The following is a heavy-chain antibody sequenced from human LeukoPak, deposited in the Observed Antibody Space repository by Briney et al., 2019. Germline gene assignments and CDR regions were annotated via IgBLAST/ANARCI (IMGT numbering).Heavy chain of an antibody. Sequence: PGRSLRLSCAASGFTFSSYGMHWVRQAPGKGLEWVAVISYDGSNKYYADSVKGRFTISRDNSKNTLYLQMNSLRAEDTAVYYCARDTAALRFLEWLSHAFDIWGQGTMVTVSS. CDR1: GFTFSSYG. D-gene: IGHD3-3*01. J-gene: IGHJ3*02. CDR3: ARDTAALRFLEWLSHAFDI. V-gene: IGHV3-30*03. CDR2: ISYDGSNK.